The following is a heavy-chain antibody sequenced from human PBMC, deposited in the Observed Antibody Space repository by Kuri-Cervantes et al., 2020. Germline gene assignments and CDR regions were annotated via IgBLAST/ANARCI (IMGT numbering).Heavy chain of an antibody. J-gene: IGHJ4*02. CDR3: ARDLGYSSSWHGLDY. CDR2: IWYDGSNK. Sequence: SCAASGFTFSSYAMHWVRQAPGKGLEWVAVIWYDGSNKYYADSVKGRFTISRDNSKNTLYLQMNSLRAEDTAVYYCARDLGYSSSWHGLDYWGQGTLVTVSS. V-gene: IGHV3-33*08. CDR1: GFTFSSYA. D-gene: IGHD6-13*01.